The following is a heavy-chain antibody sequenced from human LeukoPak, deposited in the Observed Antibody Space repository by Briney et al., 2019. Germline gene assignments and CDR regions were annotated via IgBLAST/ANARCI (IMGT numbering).Heavy chain of an antibody. Sequence: SETLSLTCTVSGGSISSYYWSWIRQPPAKGLEWIGYIYYSGSTNYNPSLKSRVTISVDTSKNQFSLKLSSVTAADTAVYYCARCGIAAAGRYYYYYMDVWGKGTTVTVSS. CDR1: GGSISSYY. CDR3: ARCGIAAAGRYYYYYMDV. V-gene: IGHV4-59*01. D-gene: IGHD6-13*01. CDR2: IYYSGST. J-gene: IGHJ6*03.